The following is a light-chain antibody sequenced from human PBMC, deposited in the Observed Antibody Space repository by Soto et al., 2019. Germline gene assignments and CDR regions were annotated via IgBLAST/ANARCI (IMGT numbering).Light chain of an antibody. CDR1: QGISSY. CDR2: AAS. Sequence: IQLTQSPSSLSSSLGDRVTITCRASQGISSYLAWYQQKPGKAPKLLIYAASTLQSGVPSRFSGSGSGTDFTLTISSLKTEDFATYYCQQLNSYTWTFGQGTKVDIK. CDR3: QQLNSYTWT. V-gene: IGKV1-9*01. J-gene: IGKJ1*01.